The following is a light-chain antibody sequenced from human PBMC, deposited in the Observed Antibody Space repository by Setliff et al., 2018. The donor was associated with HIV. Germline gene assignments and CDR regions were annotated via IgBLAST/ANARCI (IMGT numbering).Light chain of an antibody. V-gene: IGLV2-14*03. CDR2: DVN. Sequence: QSALTQPASVSGSPGQSITISCTETSSDVGGYNYVSWYQQHPGKAPKLMIYDVNNRPSGVSNRFSGSKSGNTASLTISGLQAEDEADYYCSSYTSSTPLYVFGTGTKVTVL. CDR3: SSYTSSTPLYV. CDR1: SSDVGGYNY. J-gene: IGLJ1*01.